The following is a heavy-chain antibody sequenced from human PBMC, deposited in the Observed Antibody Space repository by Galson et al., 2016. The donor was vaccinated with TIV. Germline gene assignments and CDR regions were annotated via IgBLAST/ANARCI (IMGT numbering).Heavy chain of an antibody. J-gene: IGHJ6*02. CDR1: GVSFNTHG. CDR3: ARVWGDFRSGPVAFHFGTDV. D-gene: IGHD6-25*01. V-gene: IGHV1-69*05. Sequence: SVKVSCKASGVSFNTHGIVWVRQTPGQGLEWVGEVVPQYGTTTNTQSFQDRVTITTDESTSTAYMEVSRLKSEDTAVYYGARVWGDFRSGPVAFHFGTDVWGQGTTVVVSS. CDR2: VVPQYGTT.